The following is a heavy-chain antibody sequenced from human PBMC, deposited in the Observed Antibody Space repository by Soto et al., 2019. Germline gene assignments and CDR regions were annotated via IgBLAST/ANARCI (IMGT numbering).Heavy chain of an antibody. CDR2: ISAHNGNT. J-gene: IGHJ4*02. Sequence: QVHLVQSGAEVKKPGASVKVSCKASGYTFTGYGITWVRQAPGQGLEWMGWISAHNGNTDYAQKLQGRVIVTRDTSTSTAYMELRSLISDDTAVYYCARGRYGDYWGQGARVTVSS. CDR3: ARGRYGDY. V-gene: IGHV1-18*01. CDR1: GYTFTGYG. D-gene: IGHD1-1*01.